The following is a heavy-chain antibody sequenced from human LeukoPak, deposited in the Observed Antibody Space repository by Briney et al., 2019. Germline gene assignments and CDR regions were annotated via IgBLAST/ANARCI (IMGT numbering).Heavy chain of an antibody. D-gene: IGHD3-10*01. CDR3: ASSLRGGTYYYYYGMDV. J-gene: IGHJ6*02. V-gene: IGHV1-69*13. Sequence: GASVKVSCKASGGTFSSYAISWVRQAPGQGLEWMGGIIPIFGTANYAQKFQGRVTITADESTSTAYMELSSLRSEDTAVYYCASSLRGGTYYYYYGMDVWGQGTTVTVSS. CDR2: IIPIFGTA. CDR1: GGTFSSYA.